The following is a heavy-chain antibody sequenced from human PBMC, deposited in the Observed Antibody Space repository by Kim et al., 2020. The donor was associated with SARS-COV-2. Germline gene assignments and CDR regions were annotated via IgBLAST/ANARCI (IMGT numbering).Heavy chain of an antibody. V-gene: IGHV1-8*01. CDR2: LNPNSGNT. CDR3: ATGPSGWYDY. Sequence: ASVKVSCKASGYTFYSYDINWLRQATGQGLEWMGWLNPNSGNTGFARKFQGRVTMTRDTSISTVYMELSSLRSEDTAVYYCATGPSGWYDYWGQGTLVTVSS. D-gene: IGHD6-19*01. J-gene: IGHJ4*02. CDR1: GYTFYSYD.